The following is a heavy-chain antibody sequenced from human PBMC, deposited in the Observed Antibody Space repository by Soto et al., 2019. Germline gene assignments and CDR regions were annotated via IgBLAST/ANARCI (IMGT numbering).Heavy chain of an antibody. V-gene: IGHV3-21*01. CDR3: VRDGGYYDSSETFDY. CDR1: GFTFGSYS. D-gene: IGHD3-22*01. Sequence: GGSLRLSCAASGFTFGSYSMNWVRQAPGRGLQWVSSISSNSNYIHYADSVQGRFTISRDNAKNSLFLQMNSLRAEDTAVYYCVRDGGYYDSSETFDYWGRGTLVTVSS. CDR2: ISSNSNYI. J-gene: IGHJ4*02.